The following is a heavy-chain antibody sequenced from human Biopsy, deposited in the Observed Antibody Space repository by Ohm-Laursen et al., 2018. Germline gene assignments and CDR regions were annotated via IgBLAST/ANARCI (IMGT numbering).Heavy chain of an antibody. Sequence: GASVKVSCKASGYSFTSYYMHWVRQAPGQGLEWLGGNIPILGTGNYAPKFQDRVTVAADTSTSTATMELRSLRSDDTAVYYCATKLTGYFHHWGQGTLVIVSS. J-gene: IGHJ1*01. CDR1: GYSFTSYY. D-gene: IGHD3-9*01. CDR2: NIPILGTG. V-gene: IGHV1-69*06. CDR3: ATKLTGYFHH.